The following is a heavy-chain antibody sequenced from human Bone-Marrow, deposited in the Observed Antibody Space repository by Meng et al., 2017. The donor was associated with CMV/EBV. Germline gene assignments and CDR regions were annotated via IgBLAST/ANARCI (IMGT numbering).Heavy chain of an antibody. J-gene: IGHJ4*02. CDR2: ISYDGSKK. CDR3: AGGHDFWTSYRLSGY. Sequence: GGSLRLSCAVSGFTFSSYAMHWVRQAPGKGLEWVAVISYDGSKKYYANSVKGRFTISRDNSRNTLYLQMNCLTAEDTAVYYCAGGHDFWTSYRLSGYWGQRELVNVAS. CDR1: GFTFSSYA. V-gene: IGHV3-30-3*01. D-gene: IGHD3-3*01.